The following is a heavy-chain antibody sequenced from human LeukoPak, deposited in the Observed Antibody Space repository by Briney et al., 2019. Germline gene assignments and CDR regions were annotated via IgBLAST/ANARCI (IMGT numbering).Heavy chain of an antibody. CDR1: GGSFSGYY. CDR3: ARGQTTVTPHYYYYYMDV. V-gene: IGHV4-34*01. D-gene: IGHD4-11*01. CDR2: INYSGNT. J-gene: IGHJ6*03. Sequence: SETLSLTCAVYGGSFSGYYWSWIRQPPGKGLEWIGEINYSGNTNYNPSLKSRVTISVDTSKKHFSLKLSSVTAADTAVYYCARGQTTVTPHYYYYYMDVWGKGTTVTVSS.